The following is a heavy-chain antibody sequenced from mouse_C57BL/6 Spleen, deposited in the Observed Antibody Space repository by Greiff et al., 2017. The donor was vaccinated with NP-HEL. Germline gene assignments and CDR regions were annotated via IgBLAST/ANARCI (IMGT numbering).Heavy chain of an antibody. CDR1: GYTFTDYY. CDR2: INPNNGGT. D-gene: IGHD2-5*01. V-gene: IGHV1-26*01. Sequence: VQLQQSGPELVKPGASVKISCKASGYTFTDYYMNWVKQSHGKSLEWIGDINPNNGGTSYNQKFKGKATLTVDKSSSTAYMELRSLTSEDSAVYYCASYYSNYIYAMDYWGQGTSVTVSS. CDR3: ASYYSNYIYAMDY. J-gene: IGHJ4*01.